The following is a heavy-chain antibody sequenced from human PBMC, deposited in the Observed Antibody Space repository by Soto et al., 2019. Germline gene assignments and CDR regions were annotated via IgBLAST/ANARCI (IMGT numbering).Heavy chain of an antibody. CDR1: GGTFSSYA. Sequence: SVKFSCKASGGTFSSYAISWVRQAPGQGLEWMGGIIPIFGTANYAQKFQGRVTITADKSTSTAYMELSSLRSEDTAVYYCARADPNRYCTNGVCYTTTGNWFDPWGQGTLVTVSS. J-gene: IGHJ5*02. D-gene: IGHD2-8*01. CDR3: ARADPNRYCTNGVCYTTTGNWFDP. V-gene: IGHV1-69*06. CDR2: IIPIFGTA.